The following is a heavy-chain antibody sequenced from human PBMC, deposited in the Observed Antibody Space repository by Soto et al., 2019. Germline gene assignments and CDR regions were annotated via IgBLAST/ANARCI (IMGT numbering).Heavy chain of an antibody. V-gene: IGHV1-69*13. D-gene: IGHD2-21*02. CDR3: ATGVVTLRVSHYSSYGMDV. CDR1: GGTFSSYA. Sequence: SVKVSCKASGGTFSSYAISWVRQAPGQGLEWMGGIIPIFGTANYAQKFQGRVTITADESTSTAYMELSSLRSEDTAVYYCATGVVTLRVSHYSSYGMDVWGQGTTVPVS. CDR2: IIPIFGTA. J-gene: IGHJ6*02.